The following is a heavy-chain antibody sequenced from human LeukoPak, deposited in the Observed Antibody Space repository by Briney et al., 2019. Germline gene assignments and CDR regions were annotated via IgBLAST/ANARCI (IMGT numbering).Heavy chain of an antibody. J-gene: IGHJ6*02. CDR3: ARDLDGMDV. V-gene: IGHV3-11*01. Sequence: GGSLRLSCAASGFTFSDYYMGWIRQAPGKGLEWVSYIRSSGDTIYYADSMRGRFTVSRDNAKHSLYLQMNSLRAEDTAVYYCARDLDGMDVWGQGTTVTVSS. CDR2: IRSSGDTI. CDR1: GFTFSDYY.